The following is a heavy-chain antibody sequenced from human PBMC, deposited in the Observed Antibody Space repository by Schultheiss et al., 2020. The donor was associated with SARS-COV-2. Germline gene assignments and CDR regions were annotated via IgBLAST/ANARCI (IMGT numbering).Heavy chain of an antibody. V-gene: IGHV4-34*01. J-gene: IGHJ5*02. Sequence: SETLSLTCAVYGGSFSGYCWSWIRQPPGKGLEWIGEINHSGSTNYNPSLKSRVTISVDTSKNQFSLKLSSVTAADTAVYYCARAGYSSSNWFDPWGQGTLVTVSS. CDR2: INHSGST. D-gene: IGHD6-6*01. CDR1: GGSFSGYC. CDR3: ARAGYSSSNWFDP.